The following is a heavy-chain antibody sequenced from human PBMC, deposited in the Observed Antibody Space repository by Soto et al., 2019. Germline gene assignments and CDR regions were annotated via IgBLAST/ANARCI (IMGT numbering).Heavy chain of an antibody. J-gene: IGHJ4*02. CDR3: ARDWRDGYTHGPDY. V-gene: IGHV3-11*04. D-gene: IGHD5-12*01. Sequence: PGGSLRLSCAASGFTFSDYYMSWIRQAPGKGLEWVSYISSSGSTIYYADSVKGRFTISRDNAKNSLFLQVNSLRAEDTAVYYCARDWRDGYTHGPDYWGQGTLVTVSS. CDR1: GFTFSDYY. CDR2: ISSSGSTI.